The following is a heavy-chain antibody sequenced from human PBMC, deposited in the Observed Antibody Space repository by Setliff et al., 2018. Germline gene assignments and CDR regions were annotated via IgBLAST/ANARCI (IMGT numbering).Heavy chain of an antibody. Sequence: GGSLRLSCAASGFTFSKYWMYWVRQTPGKGLVWVSRINFDGSSTNYADSVKGRLTISRDNAKNTLYWQMNTLKAEDTAVYYCTRDIVVFTDIDYYYSGMDVWGQGTAVTVSS. J-gene: IGHJ6*02. D-gene: IGHD2-21*01. V-gene: IGHV3-74*01. CDR2: INFDGSST. CDR3: TRDIVVFTDIDYYYSGMDV. CDR1: GFTFSKYW.